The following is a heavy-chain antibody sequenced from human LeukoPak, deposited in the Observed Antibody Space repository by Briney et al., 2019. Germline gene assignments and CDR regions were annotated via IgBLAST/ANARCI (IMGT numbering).Heavy chain of an antibody. CDR2: IYTGDSDT. CDR1: GYSFISYW. V-gene: IGHV5-51*01. CDR3: ARQYSRGWYGDWFDP. Sequence: GESLKISCKGSGYSFISYWIGWVRQMPGKGLEWMGIIYTGDSDTRYSPPSQGQVTISAAKSISTAYLQWSSLKASDTAMYYCARQYSRGWYGDWFDPWGQGTLVTVSS. J-gene: IGHJ5*02. D-gene: IGHD6-19*01.